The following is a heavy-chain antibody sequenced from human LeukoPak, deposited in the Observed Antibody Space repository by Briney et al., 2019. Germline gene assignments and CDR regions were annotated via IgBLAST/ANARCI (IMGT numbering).Heavy chain of an antibody. CDR2: ISGSGGST. Sequence: GGSLRLSCAASGFTFSSYAMSWVRQAPGKGLEWVSAISGSGGSTYYADSVKGRFTISRDNSKNTLYLQMNSLRAEDTAVYYCAKSGWLRQDYYYYMDVWGKGTTVTVSS. V-gene: IGHV3-23*01. J-gene: IGHJ6*03. D-gene: IGHD5-12*01. CDR3: AKSGWLRQDYYYYMDV. CDR1: GFTFSSYA.